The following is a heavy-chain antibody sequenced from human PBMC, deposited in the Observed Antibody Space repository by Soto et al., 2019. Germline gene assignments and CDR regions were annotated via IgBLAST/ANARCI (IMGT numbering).Heavy chain of an antibody. CDR1: GYTFTGYY. CDR2: INPNSGGT. J-gene: IGHJ6*02. D-gene: IGHD5-18*01. V-gene: IGHV1-2*02. CDR3: ARVLWIQLWLRTSPYGMDV. Sequence: ASVKVSCKASGYTFTGYYMHWVRQAPGQGREWMGWINPNSGGTNYAQKFQGRVTMTRDTSISTAYMELSRLRSDDTAVYYCARVLWIQLWLRTSPYGMDVWGQGXTVTVYS.